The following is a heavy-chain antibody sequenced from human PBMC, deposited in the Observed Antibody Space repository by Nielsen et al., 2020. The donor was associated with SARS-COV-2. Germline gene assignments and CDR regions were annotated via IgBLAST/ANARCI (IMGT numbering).Heavy chain of an antibody. D-gene: IGHD6-6*01. J-gene: IGHJ1*01. V-gene: IGHV4-39*07. CDR2: INHSGST. CDR1: GGSISSGDYY. Sequence: SETLSLTCTVSGGSISSGDYYWSWIRQPPGKGLEWIGEINHSGSTNYNPSLKSRVTISVDTSKNQFSLKLSSVTAADTAVYYCARPKYPLGAARKEYFQHWGQGTLVTVSS. CDR3: ARPKYPLGAARKEYFQH.